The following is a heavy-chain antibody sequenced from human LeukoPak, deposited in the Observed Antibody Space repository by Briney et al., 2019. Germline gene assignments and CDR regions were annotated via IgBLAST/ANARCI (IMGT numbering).Heavy chain of an antibody. J-gene: IGHJ4*02. V-gene: IGHV1-46*01. CDR3: ARAGDYGRAFDY. CDR2: INPSGGST. Sequence: GASVKASCKASGYAFTSYYTHWVRQAPGQGLEWTGIINPSGGSTSYAQKFQGRVTMTRDTSTSTFYMELSSLRSEDTAVYYCARAGDYGRAFDYWGQGTLVTVSS. CDR1: GYAFTSYY. D-gene: IGHD4-17*01.